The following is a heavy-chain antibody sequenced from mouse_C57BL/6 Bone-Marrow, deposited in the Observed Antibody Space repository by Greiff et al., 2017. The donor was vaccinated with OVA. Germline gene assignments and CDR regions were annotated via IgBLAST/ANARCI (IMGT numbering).Heavy chain of an antibody. CDR2: IDPSDSYT. Sequence: QVQLQQPGAELVMPGASVKLSCKASGYTFTSYWMHWVKQRPGQGLEWIGEIDPSDSYTNSNQKFKGQSTLTVDKSSSTAYMQLSSLASEDSAVYDCARDGYYGWFAYWGQGTLVTVSA. D-gene: IGHD2-3*01. V-gene: IGHV1-69*01. CDR1: GYTFTSYW. CDR3: ARDGYYGWFAY. J-gene: IGHJ3*01.